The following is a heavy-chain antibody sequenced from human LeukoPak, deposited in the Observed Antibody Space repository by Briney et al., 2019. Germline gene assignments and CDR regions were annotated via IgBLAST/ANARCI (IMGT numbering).Heavy chain of an antibody. V-gene: IGHV4-4*07. J-gene: IGHJ6*03. CDR1: GDSMGSYY. D-gene: IGHD3-22*01. Sequence: PSETLSLTCTVSGDSMGSYYWNWLRQPAGKGLEWIGRIRSDGTTYNNPSLESAVTMSVDTSNNHFSLRLSSVTAADTAVYYCARSTGFYTTYYMDVWGKGTKVIVSS. CDR2: IRSDGTT. CDR3: ARSTGFYTTYYMDV.